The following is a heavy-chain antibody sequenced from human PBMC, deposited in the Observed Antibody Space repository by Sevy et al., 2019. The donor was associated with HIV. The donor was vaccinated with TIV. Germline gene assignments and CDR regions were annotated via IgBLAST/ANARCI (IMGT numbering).Heavy chain of an antibody. CDR2: ISYDEAHK. CDR3: VRDVIR. Sequence: GGSLRLSCVTSGFTFRTSGMHWVRQSPGKGLEWVAVISYDEAHKNYADSVKGRFSISRDNSKNTLDLQMSSLRTEDTAVYYCVRDVIRGGQGTLVTVSS. D-gene: IGHD3-10*01. V-gene: IGHV3-30*03. CDR1: GFTFRTSG. J-gene: IGHJ4*02.